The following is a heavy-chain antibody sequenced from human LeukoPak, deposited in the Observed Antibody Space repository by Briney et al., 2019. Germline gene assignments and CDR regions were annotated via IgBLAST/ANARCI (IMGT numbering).Heavy chain of an antibody. CDR3: ARGQVVTMVRGVIITYFDY. CDR2: IIPSDGST. Sequence: ASVKVSCKASGYSFTRYFIHWVRQAPGQGLEWMGIIIPSDGSTSYAQKFQGRVTMTRDTSTSTVYMELSSLRSEDTAVDYCARGQVVTMVRGVIITYFDYWGQGTLVTVSS. CDR1: GYSFTRYF. V-gene: IGHV1-46*01. J-gene: IGHJ4*02. D-gene: IGHD3-10*01.